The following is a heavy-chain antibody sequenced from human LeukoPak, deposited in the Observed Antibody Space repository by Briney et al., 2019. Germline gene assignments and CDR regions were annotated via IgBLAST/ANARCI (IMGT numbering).Heavy chain of an antibody. J-gene: IGHJ6*03. Sequence: GGSLRLSCAASGFTFSSYWMHWVRQAPGKGLVWVSRINSDGSSTSYADPVKGRFTISRDNAKNTLYLQMNSLRAEDTAVYYCARDPRSSGWPYYYYYYMDVWGKGTTVTVSS. CDR2: INSDGSST. CDR3: ARDPRSSGWPYYYYYYMDV. D-gene: IGHD6-19*01. CDR1: GFTFSSYW. V-gene: IGHV3-74*01.